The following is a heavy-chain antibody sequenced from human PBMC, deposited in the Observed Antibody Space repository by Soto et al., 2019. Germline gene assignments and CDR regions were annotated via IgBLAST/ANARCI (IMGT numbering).Heavy chain of an antibody. D-gene: IGHD6-19*01. CDR2: IYYSGST. V-gene: IGHV4-39*01. Sequence: QLQLQESGPGLVKPSETLSLTCTVSGGSISSSSYYRGWIRQPPGKGREWIGSIYYSGSTYYIPSLRGRVIISVDTSKNQFSLKLSSVTAADTAVYYCARHEAAVAVDFDYWGQGTLVTVSS. CDR1: GGSISSSSYY. CDR3: ARHEAAVAVDFDY. J-gene: IGHJ4*02.